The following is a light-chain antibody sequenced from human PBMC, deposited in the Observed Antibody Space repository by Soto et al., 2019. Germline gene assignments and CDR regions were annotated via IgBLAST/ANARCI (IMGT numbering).Light chain of an antibody. CDR2: DVT. Sequence: QSALTQPASVSESPGQSITIPCTGTSSDVGGYNYVSWYQQYPGKAPKLMIYDVTNRPSGVSNRFSGSKSGNTASLTISGLQAEDEANYYCSSYTDSSTLVLFGGGTKLTVL. CDR1: SSDVGGYNY. V-gene: IGLV2-14*01. CDR3: SSYTDSSTLVL. J-gene: IGLJ2*01.